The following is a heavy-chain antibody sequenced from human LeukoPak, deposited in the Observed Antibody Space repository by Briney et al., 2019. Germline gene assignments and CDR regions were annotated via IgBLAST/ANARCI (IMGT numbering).Heavy chain of an antibody. CDR3: ARLYYDFWSGYYTNYYYYYMDV. J-gene: IGHJ6*03. CDR2: IYHSGST. V-gene: IGHV4-38-2*01. Sequence: SETLSLTCAVSGYSISSGYYWGWIRQPPGKGLEWIGSIYHSGSTYYNPSLKSRVTISVDTSKNQFSLKLSSVTAADTAVYYCARLYYDFWSGYYTNYYYYYMDVWGKGTTVTVSS. D-gene: IGHD3-3*01. CDR1: GYSISSGYY.